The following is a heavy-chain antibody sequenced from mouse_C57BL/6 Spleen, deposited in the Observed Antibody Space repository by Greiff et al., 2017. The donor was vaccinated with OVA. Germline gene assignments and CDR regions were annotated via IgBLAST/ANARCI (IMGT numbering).Heavy chain of an antibody. CDR2: INPNNGGT. V-gene: IGHV1-18*01. J-gene: IGHJ1*03. D-gene: IGHD1-1*01. CDR3: ARGGYGRSYDWYFDV. CDR1: GYTFTDYN. Sequence: VQLKESGPELVKPGASVKIPCKASGYTFTDYNMAWVKQSHGKSLEWIGDINPNNGGTIYNQKFKGKATLTVDKSSSTAYMELRSLTSEDTAVYYCARGGYGRSYDWYFDVWGTGTTVTVSS.